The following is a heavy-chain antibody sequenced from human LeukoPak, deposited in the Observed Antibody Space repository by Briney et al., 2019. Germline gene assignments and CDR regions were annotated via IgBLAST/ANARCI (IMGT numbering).Heavy chain of an antibody. V-gene: IGHV3-21*01. CDR3: ASGRYCSGGSCYMDY. J-gene: IGHJ4*02. CDR1: GFTFSSYS. CDR2: ISSSSGYI. Sequence: GGSLRLSCAASGFTFSSYSMNWVRQAPGKGLEWVSSISSSSGYIYYADSVKGRFTISRDNAKNSLYLQMNSLRAEDTAVYYCASGRYCSGGSCYMDYWGQGTLVTVSS. D-gene: IGHD2-15*01.